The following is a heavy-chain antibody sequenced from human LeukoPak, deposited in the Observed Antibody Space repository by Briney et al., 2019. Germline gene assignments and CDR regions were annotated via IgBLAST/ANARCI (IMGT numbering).Heavy chain of an antibody. V-gene: IGHV1-46*01. D-gene: IGHD1-1*01. CDR1: GYTFTSYY. CDR3: ARGSTRSAWSDY. CDR2: INPSDGGR. J-gene: IGHJ4*02. Sequence: ASVKVSCKAFGYTFTSYYIHWVRQAPGQGLEWMGIINPSDGGRTYSQKSQDRVTMTSDTSTTTVYMELSSLRSEDTAVYYCARGSTRSAWSDYWGQGTLVTVPS.